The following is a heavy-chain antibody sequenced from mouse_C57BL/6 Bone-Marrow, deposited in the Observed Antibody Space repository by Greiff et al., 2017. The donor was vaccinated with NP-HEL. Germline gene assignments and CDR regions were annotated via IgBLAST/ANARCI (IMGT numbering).Heavy chain of an antibody. CDR3: ATLTGTSYYYAMDY. J-gene: IGHJ4*01. Sequence: VQLQQSGPELVKPGASVKISCKASGYSFTDYNMNWVKQSNGKSLEWIGVINPNYGTTSYNQKFKGKATLTVDQSSSTAYMQLNSLTSEDSAVYYCATLTGTSYYYAMDYWGQGTSVTVSS. CDR1: GYSFTDYN. D-gene: IGHD4-1*01. CDR2: INPNYGTT. V-gene: IGHV1-39*01.